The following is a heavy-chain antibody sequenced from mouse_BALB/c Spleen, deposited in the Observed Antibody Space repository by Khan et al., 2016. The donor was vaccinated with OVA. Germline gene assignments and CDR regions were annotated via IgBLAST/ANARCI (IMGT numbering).Heavy chain of an antibody. CDR3: ARRGLRWDFDY. J-gene: IGHJ2*01. CDR2: INPSIGYT. V-gene: IGHV1-7*01. Sequence: QVQLQQSGAELAKPGASVKMSCKASGYTFINYWILWVKQRPGQGLEWIGYINPSIGYTETNQNFKDKATLTADKSSSTAYMQLSSLTSEDSAVYYCARRGLRWDFDYWGQGTTLTVSS. D-gene: IGHD1-1*01. CDR1: GYTFINYW.